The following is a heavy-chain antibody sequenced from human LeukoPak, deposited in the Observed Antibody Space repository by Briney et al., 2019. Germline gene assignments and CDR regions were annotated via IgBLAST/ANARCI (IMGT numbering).Heavy chain of an antibody. V-gene: IGHV4-61*01. D-gene: IGHD3-10*01. CDR2: IYYSGST. J-gene: IGHJ4*02. Sequence: SETLSLTCTVSGGSISSSSYYWGWIRQPPGKGLEWIGYIYYSGSTNYNPSLKSRVTISVDTSKNQFSLKLSSVTAADTAVYYCARDRGAATFGYWGQGTLVTVSS. CDR1: GGSISSSSYY. CDR3: ARDRGAATFGY.